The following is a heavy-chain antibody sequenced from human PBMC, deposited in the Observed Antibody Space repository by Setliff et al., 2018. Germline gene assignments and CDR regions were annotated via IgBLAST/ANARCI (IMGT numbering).Heavy chain of an antibody. CDR2: ISSSGSTI. Sequence: PGGSLRLSCAASGFTFSDYYMSWIRQAPGKGLAWVSYISSSGSTIYYADSVKGRFTITRDNAKNSLYLQMNSLRAEDTAVYYCARGDRWGYSYGPYYYGMDVWGQGTTVTVSS. V-gene: IGHV3-11*04. CDR3: ARGDRWGYSYGPYYYGMDV. D-gene: IGHD5-18*01. J-gene: IGHJ6*02. CDR1: GFTFSDYY.